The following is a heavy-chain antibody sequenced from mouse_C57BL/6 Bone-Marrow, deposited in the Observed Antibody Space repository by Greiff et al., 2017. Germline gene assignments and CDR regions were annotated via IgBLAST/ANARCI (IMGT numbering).Heavy chain of an antibody. D-gene: IGHD4-1*01. V-gene: IGHV2-3*01. CDR2: IWGDVST. CDR3: AKQTGTRDYAMDY. Sequence: VKLVESGPGLVAPSPSLSITCTVSGFSLTSYCVTWVRQPPGQGLEWLGVIWGDVSTNYHSALISRLSISKDNSKSQVYLKLNSLQTDDTATYYCAKQTGTRDYAMDYWGQGTSVTVSA. J-gene: IGHJ4*01. CDR1: GFSLTSYC.